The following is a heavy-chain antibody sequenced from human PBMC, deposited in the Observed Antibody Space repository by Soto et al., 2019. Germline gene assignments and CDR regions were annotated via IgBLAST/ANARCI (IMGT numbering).Heavy chain of an antibody. CDR2: VSHSGST. CDR3: ARVSRTVGLDY. J-gene: IGHJ4*02. D-gene: IGHD4-17*01. CDR1: GGSISSGFW. V-gene: IGHV4-4*02. Sequence: QVHLQASDPGLVKPSETLSLTCVVSGGSISSGFWWTWVRQSPGKGLEWLGEVSHSGSTKDNPSLKSRVTLSVDKSNNRFSLYMTSVTAAGTGVYYCARVSRTVGLDYWGQGTLVTVSS.